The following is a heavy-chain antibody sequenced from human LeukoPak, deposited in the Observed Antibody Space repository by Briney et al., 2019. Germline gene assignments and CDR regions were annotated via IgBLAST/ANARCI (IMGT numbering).Heavy chain of an antibody. V-gene: IGHV3-7*01. J-gene: IGHJ3*02. Sequence: GGSLRLSCAASGFTFSSYRMSWVRQAPGKGLEWVANIKQDGSEKYYVDSVKGRFTISRDNAKSSLYLQMNSLRAEDTAVYYCARELPGEALDMWGQGTVVTVSS. CDR2: IKQDGSEK. CDR3: ARELPGEALDM. D-gene: IGHD7-27*01. CDR1: GFTFSSYR.